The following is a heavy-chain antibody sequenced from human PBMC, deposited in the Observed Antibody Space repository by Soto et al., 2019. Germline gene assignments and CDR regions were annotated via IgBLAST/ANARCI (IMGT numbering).Heavy chain of an antibody. D-gene: IGHD2-15*01. V-gene: IGHV3-21*01. CDR1: GFTFRAYT. CDR2: IRGFSPYT. J-gene: IGHJ6*02. Sequence: SLRLSCVASGFTFRAYTMNWVRQAPGKGLEWVSGIRGFSPYTFYSESVKGRFTISRDNAKNSLYLQMNSLRAEDTAVYYCARDRGYDAHDYYYNAMDVWGQGTTVTVSS. CDR3: ARDRGYDAHDYYYNAMDV.